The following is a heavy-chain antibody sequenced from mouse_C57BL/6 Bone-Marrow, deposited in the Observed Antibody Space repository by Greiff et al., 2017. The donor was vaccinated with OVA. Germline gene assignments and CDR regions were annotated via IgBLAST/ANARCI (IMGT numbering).Heavy chain of an antibody. Sequence: VQLQQSGPELVKPGASVKLSCKASGYAFSSSWMNWVKQRPGKGLEWIGRIYPGDGDTNYNGKFKGKATLTADKSSSTAYMQLSSLTSEDSAVYFCARLRWLLLDYWGQGTTLTVSS. J-gene: IGHJ2*01. V-gene: IGHV1-82*01. CDR3: ARLRWLLLDY. CDR2: IYPGDGDT. D-gene: IGHD2-3*01. CDR1: GYAFSSSW.